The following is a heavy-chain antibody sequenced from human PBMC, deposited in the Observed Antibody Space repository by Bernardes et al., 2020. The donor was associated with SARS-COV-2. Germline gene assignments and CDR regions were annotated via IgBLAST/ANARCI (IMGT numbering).Heavy chain of an antibody. Sequence: GGSLRLSCAASGFTFSSYGMHWVRQAPGKGLEWVAVIWYDGSNKYYADSVKGRFTISRDNSKNTLYLQMNSLRAEDTAVYYCARQSAPDFWSGYFTEGYWYFDLWGRGTLVTVSS. CDR3: ARQSAPDFWSGYFTEGYWYFDL. CDR2: IWYDGSNK. V-gene: IGHV3-33*01. J-gene: IGHJ2*01. D-gene: IGHD3-3*01. CDR1: GFTFSSYG.